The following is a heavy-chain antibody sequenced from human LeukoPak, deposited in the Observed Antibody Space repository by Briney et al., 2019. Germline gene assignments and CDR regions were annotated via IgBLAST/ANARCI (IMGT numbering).Heavy chain of an antibody. D-gene: IGHD3-10*01. V-gene: IGHV3-7*01. J-gene: IGHJ4*02. Sequence: SGGSLRLSCAASGFTFSSYWMSWVRQAPGKGLEWVANIKQDGSEKYYVDSVKGRFTISRDNAKNSLYLQMNSLRAEDTAVYYCARDALIYGSGSPNFDYWGQGTLVTVSS. CDR3: ARDALIYGSGSPNFDY. CDR2: IKQDGSEK. CDR1: GFTFSSYW.